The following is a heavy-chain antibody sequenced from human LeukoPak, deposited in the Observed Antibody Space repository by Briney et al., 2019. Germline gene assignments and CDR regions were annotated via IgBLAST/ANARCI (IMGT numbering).Heavy chain of an antibody. D-gene: IGHD4-17*01. Sequence: PSETLSLTCTVSGGSISSYYWSWIRQPPGKGLEWIGYIYYSGSTNYNPSLKSRVTISVDTSKNQFSLKLSSVTAADTAVYYCARDVRYGDYPLRYFDYWGQGTLVTVSS. J-gene: IGHJ4*02. CDR1: GGSISSYY. CDR3: ARDVRYGDYPLRYFDY. V-gene: IGHV4-59*01. CDR2: IYYSGST.